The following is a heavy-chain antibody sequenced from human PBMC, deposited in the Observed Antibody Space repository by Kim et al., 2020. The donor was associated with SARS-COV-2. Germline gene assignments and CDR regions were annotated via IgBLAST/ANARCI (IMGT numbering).Heavy chain of an antibody. V-gene: IGHV4-31*03. CDR3: ARVRSFFGVVRNFDY. CDR1: GGSISSGGYY. D-gene: IGHD3-3*01. CDR2: IYYSGST. J-gene: IGHJ4*02. Sequence: SETLSLTCTVSGGSISSGGYYWSWIRQHPGKGLEWIGYIYYSGSTYYNPSLKSRVTISVDTSKNQFTLKLSSVTAADTAVYHCARVRSFFGVVRNFDYWGQGTLVTVSS.